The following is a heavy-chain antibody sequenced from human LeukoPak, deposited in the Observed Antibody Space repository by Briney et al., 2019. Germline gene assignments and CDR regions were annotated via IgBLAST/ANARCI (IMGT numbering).Heavy chain of an antibody. J-gene: IGHJ4*02. V-gene: IGHV1-69*13. Sequence: ASVKVSCKASGGTFSSYAISRVRQAPGQGLEWMGGIIPIFGTANYAQKFQGRVTITADESTSTAYMELSSLRSEDTAVYYCASRGWLQFSYFDYWGQGTLVTVSS. CDR1: GGTFSSYA. D-gene: IGHD5-24*01. CDR3: ASRGWLQFSYFDY. CDR2: IIPIFGTA.